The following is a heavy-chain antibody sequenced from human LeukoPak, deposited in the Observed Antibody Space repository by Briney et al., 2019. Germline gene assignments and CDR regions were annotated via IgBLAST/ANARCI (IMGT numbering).Heavy chain of an antibody. J-gene: IGHJ4*02. CDR3: ANLNRDFDY. CDR2: TNPNSGGT. CDR1: GYTFSGYY. D-gene: IGHD2/OR15-2a*01. Sequence: GSVKVSCKASGYTFSGYYMHWVRQAPGQGLEWMGWTNPNSGGTNYAKKFQGRVTLTRDTSISTAYMELSRLRSDDTAEYYCANLNRDFDYWGQGTLVTVSS. V-gene: IGHV1-2*02.